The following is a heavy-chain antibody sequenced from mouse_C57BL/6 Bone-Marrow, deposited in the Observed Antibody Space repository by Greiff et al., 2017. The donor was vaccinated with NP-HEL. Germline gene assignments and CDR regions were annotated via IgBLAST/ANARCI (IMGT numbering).Heavy chain of an antibody. D-gene: IGHD1-1*01. CDR2: IDPSDSYT. V-gene: IGHV1-69*01. CDR3: ARSGIYYGSSYLLDY. Sequence: QVQLQQPGAELVMPGASVKLSCKASGYTFTSYWMHWVKQRPGQGLEWIGEIDPSDSYTNYNQKFKGKSTLTVDKSSSTAYMQLSSLTSEDSAVYYCARSGIYYGSSYLLDYWGQGTTLTVSS. CDR1: GYTFTSYW. J-gene: IGHJ2*01.